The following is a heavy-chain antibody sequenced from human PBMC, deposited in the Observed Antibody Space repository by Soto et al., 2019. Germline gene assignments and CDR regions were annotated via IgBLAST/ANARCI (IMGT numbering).Heavy chain of an antibody. V-gene: IGHV3-23*01. CDR2: ISATGGGT. D-gene: IGHD3-16*01. J-gene: IGHJ4*02. Sequence: LRLSCAASGFKFSNYAMSWVRQAPGKGLESVSLISATGGGTYYADSVKGRFTISRDNSHNTLYLQVHSLTAEDTAVYYCAKDRRAGGNSAFYFDFWGQGAQVTVSS. CDR1: GFKFSNYA. CDR3: AKDRRAGGNSAFYFDF.